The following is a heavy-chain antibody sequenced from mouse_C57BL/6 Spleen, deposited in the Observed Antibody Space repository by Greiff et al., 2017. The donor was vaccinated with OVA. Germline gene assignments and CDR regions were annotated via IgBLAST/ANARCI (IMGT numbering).Heavy chain of an antibody. J-gene: IGHJ2*01. Sequence: EVKLKESGGGLVQPGGSLSLSCAASGFTFTDYYMSWVRQPPGKALEWLGFIRNKANGYTTEYSASVKGRFTISRDNSQSILYLQMNALRAEDSATYYCARYEGYFDYWGQGTTLTVSS. CDR2: IRNKANGYTT. CDR3: ARYEGYFDY. V-gene: IGHV7-3*01. CDR1: GFTFTDYY.